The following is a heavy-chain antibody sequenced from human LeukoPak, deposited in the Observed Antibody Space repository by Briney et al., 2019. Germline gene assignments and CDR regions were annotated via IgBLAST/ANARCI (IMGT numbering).Heavy chain of an antibody. J-gene: IGHJ4*02. CDR2: IYTSGST. Sequence: GSLRLSCAASGFTFSSYGMSWIRQPAGKGLEWIGRIYTSGSTNYNPSLKSRVTISVDTSKNQFSLKLSSVTAADTAVYYCARARPIGSGYYSYSFDYWGQGTLVTVSS. V-gene: IGHV4-4*07. D-gene: IGHD3-22*01. CDR3: ARARPIGSGYYSYSFDY. CDR1: GFTFSSYG.